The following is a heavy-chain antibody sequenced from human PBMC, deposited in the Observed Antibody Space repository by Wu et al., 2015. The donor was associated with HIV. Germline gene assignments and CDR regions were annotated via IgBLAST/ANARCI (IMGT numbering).Heavy chain of an antibody. J-gene: IGHJ6*02. CDR3: ARTKPYDLGEYGLDV. Sequence: QVQLVQSGNEMKKPGSSVKVSCKASGYTFSGYYIHWVRQAPGQGLQWMGWINPNSGGTNYGQTFQGRVTMTRDTSISTAYLDLSSLTSDDTAVYYCARTKPYDLGEYGLDVWGQGTTVIVSS. CDR2: INPNSGGT. V-gene: IGHV1-2*02. CDR1: GYTFSGYY. D-gene: IGHD3-3*01.